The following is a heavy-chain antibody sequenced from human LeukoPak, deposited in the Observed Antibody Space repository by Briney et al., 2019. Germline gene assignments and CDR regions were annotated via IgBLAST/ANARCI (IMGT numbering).Heavy chain of an antibody. J-gene: IGHJ3*02. D-gene: IGHD5-12*01. CDR2: INHSGST. V-gene: IGHV4-34*01. Sequence: SETLSLTCAVYGGSFSGYYWSWIRQPPGKGLEWIGEINHSGSTNYNPSLKSRVTISVDTSKNQFSLKLSSVTAADTAVYYCARGGGSIVATIGSAFDIWGQGTMVTVS. CDR1: GGSFSGYY. CDR3: ARGGGSIVATIGSAFDI.